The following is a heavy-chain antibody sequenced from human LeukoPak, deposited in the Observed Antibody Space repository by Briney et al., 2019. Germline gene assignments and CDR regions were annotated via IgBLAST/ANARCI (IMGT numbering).Heavy chain of an antibody. CDR2: IYTSGST. V-gene: IGHV4-61*02. CDR3: ARGQLPAAIPLLGY. Sequence: PSQTLSLTCTVSGGSISSGSYYWRWIRQPAGKGLEWIGRIYTSGSTNYNPSLKSRVTISVDTSKNQFSLKLSSVTAADTAVYYCARGQLPAAIPLLGYWGQGTLVTVSS. CDR1: GGSISSGSYY. J-gene: IGHJ4*02. D-gene: IGHD2-2*02.